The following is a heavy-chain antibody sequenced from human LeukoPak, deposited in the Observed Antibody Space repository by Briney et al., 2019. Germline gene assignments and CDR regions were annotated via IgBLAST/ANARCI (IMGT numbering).Heavy chain of an antibody. D-gene: IGHD2-15*01. CDR1: GYTLTELS. Sequence: ASVKVSCKVSGYTLTELSMHWVRQAPGKGLEWMGGFDPEDGETIYAQKFQGRVTITTDESTSTAYMELSSLRSEDTAVYYCARGSKVLVAATYDWGQGTLVTVSS. V-gene: IGHV1-24*01. J-gene: IGHJ4*02. CDR3: ARGSKVLVAATYD. CDR2: FDPEDGET.